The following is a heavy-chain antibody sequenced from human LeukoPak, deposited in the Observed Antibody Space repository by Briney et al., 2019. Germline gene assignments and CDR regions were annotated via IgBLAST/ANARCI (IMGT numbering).Heavy chain of an antibody. CDR1: GFTFSSYE. Sequence: PGGSLRLSCAASGFTFSSYEMNWDRQAPGKGLEWVSYISSSGSTIYYADSVKGRFTISRDNAKNSLYLQMNSLRAEDTAVYYCARDRDGYNYFDYWGQGTLVTVSS. D-gene: IGHD5-24*01. CDR2: ISSSGSTI. J-gene: IGHJ4*02. V-gene: IGHV3-48*03. CDR3: ARDRDGYNYFDY.